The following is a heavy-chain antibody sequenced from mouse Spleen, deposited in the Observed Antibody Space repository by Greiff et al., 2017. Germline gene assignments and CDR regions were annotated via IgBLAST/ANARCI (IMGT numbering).Heavy chain of an antibody. D-gene: IGHD2-10*01. J-gene: IGHJ4*01. CDR2: INPSSGYT. CDR1: GYTFTSYT. V-gene: IGHV1-4*01. CDR3: ARRGAYYGSEYAMDY. Sequence: LVESGAELARPGASVKMSCKASGYTFTSYTMHWVKQRPGQGLEWIGYINPSSGYTNYNQKFKDKATLTADKSSSTAYMQLSSLTSEDSAVYYCARRGAYYGSEYAMDYWGQGTSVTVSS.